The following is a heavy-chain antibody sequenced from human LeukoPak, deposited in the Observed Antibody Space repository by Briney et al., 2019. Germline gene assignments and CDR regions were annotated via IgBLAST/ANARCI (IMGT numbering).Heavy chain of an antibody. J-gene: IGHJ4*02. D-gene: IGHD3-22*01. Sequence: ASVKVSCKASGYTFTGYYMHWVRQAPGQGLEWMGWINPNSGGTNYAQKFQGRVTMTRDTSISTAYMELSRLRSGDTAVYYCGGSSGPYYFDYWGQGTLVTVSS. V-gene: IGHV1-2*02. CDR1: GYTFTGYY. CDR2: INPNSGGT. CDR3: GGSSGPYYFDY.